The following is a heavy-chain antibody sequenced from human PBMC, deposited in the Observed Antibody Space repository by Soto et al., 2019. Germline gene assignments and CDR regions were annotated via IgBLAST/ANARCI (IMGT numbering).Heavy chain of an antibody. J-gene: IGHJ3*02. CDR3: ARTYYDSSGYFPNACDI. CDR2: IYSGGST. Sequence: PWGSLRLSCAASGVTVSSNYMSWVRQAPGKGLEWVSVIYSGGSTYYADSVKGRFTISRDNSKNTLYLQMNSLRAEDTAVYYCARTYYDSSGYFPNACDIWGQGTMVTVSS. CDR1: GVTVSSNY. V-gene: IGHV3-66*01. D-gene: IGHD3-22*01.